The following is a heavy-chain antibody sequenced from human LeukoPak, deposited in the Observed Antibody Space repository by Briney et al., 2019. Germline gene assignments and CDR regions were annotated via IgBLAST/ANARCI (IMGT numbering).Heavy chain of an antibody. D-gene: IGHD1-7*01. CDR3: ARIRVVNFLALFDF. CDR2: MSDSVNT. Sequence: SETLSPTCAVSGGSISIGGSINGDTYYWGWIRQPPGKGLEWIASMSDSVNTFYNPSLRSRVTIARDTSKNHLSFNLSSVTAADTAVYYCARIRVVNFLALFDFWGQGILVTVSS. J-gene: IGHJ4*02. CDR1: GGSISIGGSINGDTYY. V-gene: IGHV4-39*02.